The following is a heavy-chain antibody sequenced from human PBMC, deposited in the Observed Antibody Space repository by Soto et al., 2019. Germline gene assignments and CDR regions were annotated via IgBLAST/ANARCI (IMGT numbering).Heavy chain of an antibody. CDR3: AKASTRFSSGWSSFDY. Sequence: GGSLRLSCAASGFTFSSYAMSWVRQAPGKGLEWVSAISGSGGSTYYADSVKGRFTISRDNSKNTLYLQMNSLRAEDTAVYYCAKASTRFSSGWSSFDYWGQGTLVTVSS. CDR1: GFTFSSYA. D-gene: IGHD6-19*01. V-gene: IGHV3-23*01. CDR2: ISGSGGST. J-gene: IGHJ4*02.